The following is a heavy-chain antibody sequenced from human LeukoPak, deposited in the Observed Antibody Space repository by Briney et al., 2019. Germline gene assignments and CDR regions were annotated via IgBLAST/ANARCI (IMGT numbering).Heavy chain of an antibody. V-gene: IGHV4-34*01. CDR2: INHSGST. CDR3: AREGMYYDYVWGSYRRKYFQH. D-gene: IGHD3-16*02. CDR1: GGSFSGYY. J-gene: IGHJ1*01. Sequence: SETLSLTCAVYGGSFSGYYWSWIRQPPGKGLEWIGEINHSGSTNYNPSLKSRVTISVDTSKNQFSLKLSSVTAADTAVYYCAREGMYYDYVWGSYRRKYFQHWGQGTLVTVSS.